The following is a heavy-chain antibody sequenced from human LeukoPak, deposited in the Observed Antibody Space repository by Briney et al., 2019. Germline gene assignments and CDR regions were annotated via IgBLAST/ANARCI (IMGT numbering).Heavy chain of an antibody. CDR2: INHSGST. V-gene: IGHV4-34*01. CDR1: GGSFSGYY. Sequence: PSQTLSLTCAVYGGSFSGYYWSWIRQPPGKGLEWIGEINHSGSTNYNPSLKSRVTISVDTSKNQFSLKLISVTAADTAVYYCARTYPPESSSSLAFDYWGQGTLVTVSS. D-gene: IGHD6-6*01. J-gene: IGHJ4*02. CDR3: ARTYPPESSSSLAFDY.